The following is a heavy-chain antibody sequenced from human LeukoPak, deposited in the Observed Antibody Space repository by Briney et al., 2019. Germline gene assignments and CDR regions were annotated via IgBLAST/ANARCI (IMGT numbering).Heavy chain of an antibody. CDR1: GDSLSRSYYY. CDR3: ARGRTFDY. Sequence: SETLSLTCTVSGDSLSRSYYYWGWIRQPPGKGLEWIGSLYYSGSTYYSPSLKSRVTISVDTSKNQFSLKLSSVTAADTAVYYCARGRTFDYWGQGTLVTVSS. J-gene: IGHJ4*02. V-gene: IGHV4-39*01. CDR2: LYYSGST.